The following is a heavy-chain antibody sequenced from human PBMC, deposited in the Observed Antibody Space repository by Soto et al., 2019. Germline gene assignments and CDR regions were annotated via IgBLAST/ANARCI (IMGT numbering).Heavy chain of an antibody. D-gene: IGHD3-3*01. J-gene: IGHJ6*03. Sequence: QVQLVESGGGLVKPGGSLRLSCAASGFTFSDYYMSWIRQAPGKGLEWVSYISSSCSTIYYADSVKGRFTISRDNAKNSLYLQMNSLRAEDTAVYYCARDPRSYYDFWSSHYMDVWGKGTTVTVSS. CDR2: ISSSCSTI. CDR1: GFTFSDYY. V-gene: IGHV3-11*01. CDR3: ARDPRSYYDFWSSHYMDV.